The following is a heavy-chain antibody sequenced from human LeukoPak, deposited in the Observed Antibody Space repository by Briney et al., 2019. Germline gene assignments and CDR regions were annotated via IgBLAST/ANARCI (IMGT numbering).Heavy chain of an antibody. V-gene: IGHV3-30-3*01. Sequence: GGSPRLSCAASGFIFSDYIMHRLRQAPGRGLEWVALISHDAGNKHFAASVKGRFTISRDNSKNTMYLEMNDVRPDDSAMYYCARERGSSGSAGWFDPWGQGTPVTVSS. CDR2: ISHDAGNK. D-gene: IGHD3-22*01. CDR3: ARERGSSGSAGWFDP. CDR1: GFIFSDYI. J-gene: IGHJ5*02.